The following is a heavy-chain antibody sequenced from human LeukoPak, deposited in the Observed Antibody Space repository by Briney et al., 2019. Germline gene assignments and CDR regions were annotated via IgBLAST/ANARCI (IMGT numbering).Heavy chain of an antibody. D-gene: IGHD5-18*01. CDR3: AGDSYGSVVKY. J-gene: IGHJ4*02. Sequence: GGSLRLSCAASGFTVSSNYMSWVRQAPGKGLEWVSVIYSGGSTYYADSVKGRFTISRDNAKNSLYLQMNSLRAEDTAVYYCAGDSYGSVVKYWGQGTLVTVSS. V-gene: IGHV3-53*01. CDR1: GFTVSSNY. CDR2: IYSGGST.